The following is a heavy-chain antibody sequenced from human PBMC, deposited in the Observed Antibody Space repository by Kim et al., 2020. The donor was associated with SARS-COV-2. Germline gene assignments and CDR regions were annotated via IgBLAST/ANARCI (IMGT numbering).Heavy chain of an antibody. D-gene: IGHD6-19*01. CDR1: GGSISSYY. Sequence: SETLSLTCTVSGGSISSYYWSWIRQPPGKGLEWIGYIYYSGSTNYNPSLKSRVTISVDTSKNQFSLKLSSVTAADTAVYYCARGSVAGTFDYWGQGTLVTVSS. V-gene: IGHV4-59*01. CDR3: ARGSVAGTFDY. J-gene: IGHJ4*02. CDR2: IYYSGST.